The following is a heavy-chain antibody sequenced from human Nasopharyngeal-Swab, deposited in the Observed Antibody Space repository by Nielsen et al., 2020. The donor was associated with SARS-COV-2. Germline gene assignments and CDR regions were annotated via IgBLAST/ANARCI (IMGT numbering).Heavy chain of an antibody. CDR2: IYHGGST. V-gene: IGHV4-38-2*02. Sequence: SETLSLTCTVSGSSISSGYYWAWIRQPPGTGLEWIGSIYHGGSTYYTPSLESRVTISVDTSNNHFSLKLTSVTAADTAVYYCARELSNTPKYNWFDPWGQGTLVTVSS. CDR3: ARELSNTPKYNWFDP. CDR1: GSSISSGYY. D-gene: IGHD5-18*01. J-gene: IGHJ5*02.